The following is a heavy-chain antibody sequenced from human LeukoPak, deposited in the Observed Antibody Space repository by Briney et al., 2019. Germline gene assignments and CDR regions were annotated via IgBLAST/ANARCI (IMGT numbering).Heavy chain of an antibody. Sequence: PGGSLRLSCAASGFTFDDYGMSWVRQAPGKGLEWVSAISGSGGSTYYADSVKGRFTISRDNSKNTLYLQMNSLRAEDTAVYYCAKDRDYGSGSYYNYWGQGTLVTVSS. J-gene: IGHJ4*02. V-gene: IGHV3-23*01. D-gene: IGHD3-10*01. CDR2: ISGSGGST. CDR1: GFTFDDYG. CDR3: AKDRDYGSGSYYNY.